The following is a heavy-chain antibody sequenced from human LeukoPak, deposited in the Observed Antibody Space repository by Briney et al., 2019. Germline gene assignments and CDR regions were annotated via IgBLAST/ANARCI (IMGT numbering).Heavy chain of an antibody. Sequence: PGGSLRLSCAASGFTVSSNYMSWLRQAPGKGLEWVSVIYSGGSTYYADSVKGRFNISRDNSKTTLYLQMNSLRAEDTAVYYCARDRLHGPYDYYYMDVWGKGTTVTVSS. CDR1: GFTVSSNY. V-gene: IGHV3-53*01. D-gene: IGHD3-16*01. J-gene: IGHJ6*03. CDR3: ARDRLHGPYDYYYMDV. CDR2: IYSGGST.